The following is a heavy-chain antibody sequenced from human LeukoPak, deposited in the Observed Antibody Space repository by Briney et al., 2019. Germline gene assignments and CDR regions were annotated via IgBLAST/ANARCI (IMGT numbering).Heavy chain of an antibody. CDR3: ARASTYYYDSSGPRGAEYFRH. J-gene: IGHJ1*01. CDR1: GFTFSSYA. CDR2: ISYDGSNK. Sequence: PGRSLRLSCAASGFTFSSYAMHWVRQAPGKGLEWVAVISYDGSNKYYADSVKGRFTISRDNSKNTLYLQMNSLRAEDTAVYYCARASTYYYDSSGPRGAEYFRHWGQGTLVTVSS. V-gene: IGHV3-30-3*01. D-gene: IGHD3-22*01.